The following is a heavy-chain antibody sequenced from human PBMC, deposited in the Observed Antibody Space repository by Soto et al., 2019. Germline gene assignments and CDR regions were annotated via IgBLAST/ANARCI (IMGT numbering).Heavy chain of an antibody. V-gene: IGHV4-39*01. Sequence: SETLSLTCTVSGGSISSSSYYWGWIRQPPGKGLEWIGSIYYSGSTYYNPSLKSRVTISVDTSKNQFSLKLSSVTAADTAVYYCARPSAHSSGYYDWDYWGQGILVTVSP. CDR2: IYYSGST. CDR3: ARPSAHSSGYYDWDY. CDR1: GGSISSSSYY. J-gene: IGHJ4*02. D-gene: IGHD3-22*01.